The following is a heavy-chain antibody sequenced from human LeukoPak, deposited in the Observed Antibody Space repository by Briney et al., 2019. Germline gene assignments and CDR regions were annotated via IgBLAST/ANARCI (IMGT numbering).Heavy chain of an antibody. CDR2: IYYSGST. Sequence: SGTLSLTCTVSGGSISSYYWNWIRQPPGKGLEWIGYIYYSGSTSYNPSLKSRVTISVDTSKNQFSLKLSSVTAADTAVYHCARGSSSGWFLGDVWGKGTTVTVSS. V-gene: IGHV4-59*01. J-gene: IGHJ6*04. CDR1: GGSISSYY. CDR3: ARGSSSGWFLGDV. D-gene: IGHD6-19*01.